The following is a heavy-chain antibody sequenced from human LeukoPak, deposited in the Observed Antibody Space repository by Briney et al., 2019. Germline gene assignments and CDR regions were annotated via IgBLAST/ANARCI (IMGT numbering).Heavy chain of an antibody. CDR1: GFTVNSNY. CDR2: IYSGGTT. CDR3: ASKVTTGY. V-gene: IGHV3-66*01. Sequence: GGSLTLSCVVSGFTVNSNYMSWVRLAPATGLEWVSVIYSGGTTNYADSVKGRFIVYRDNSKNTLYLQMNSLRVEDTAVDCCASKVTTGYWGQGTLVTVSS. J-gene: IGHJ4*02. D-gene: IGHD4-17*01.